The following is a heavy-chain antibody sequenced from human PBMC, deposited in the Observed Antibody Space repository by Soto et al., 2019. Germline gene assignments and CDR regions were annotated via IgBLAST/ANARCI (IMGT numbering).Heavy chain of an antibody. CDR3: ARDAGFSYGYFDY. Sequence: PGGSLRLSCAASGFTYSDYYMSWIRQAPGKGLECVSYISSSGSTIYYADSVKGRFTISRDNAKNSLYLQMNSLRAEVTAVYYCARDAGFSYGYFDYWGQGALVTVSS. V-gene: IGHV3-11*01. CDR2: ISSSGSTI. D-gene: IGHD5-18*01. J-gene: IGHJ4*02. CDR1: GFTYSDYY.